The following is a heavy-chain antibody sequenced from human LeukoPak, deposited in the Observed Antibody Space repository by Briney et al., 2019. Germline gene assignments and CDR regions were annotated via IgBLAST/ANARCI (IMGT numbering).Heavy chain of an antibody. Sequence: PGGSLRLSCAASGFTFSSYWMHWVRQAPGKGLVWVSRINSDGSSTSYADSVKGRFTISRDNSKNTLYLQMNSLRAEDTAVYYCARVSDKNRVLSAFDIWGQGTMVTVSS. CDR2: INSDGSST. CDR3: ARVSDKNRVLSAFDI. D-gene: IGHD1-14*01. CDR1: GFTFSSYW. J-gene: IGHJ3*02. V-gene: IGHV3-74*01.